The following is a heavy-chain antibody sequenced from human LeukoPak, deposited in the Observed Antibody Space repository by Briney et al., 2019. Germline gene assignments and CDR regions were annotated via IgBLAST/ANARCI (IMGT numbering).Heavy chain of an antibody. Sequence: GGSLRLSCAASGFTVSSNYMSWVRQAPGKGLEWVSVIYSGGSTYYADSVKGRFTISRDNSKNTLYLQMNSLRAEDTAVYYRAREVTITMVRGGSYFDYWGQGTLVTVSS. CDR2: IYSGGST. J-gene: IGHJ4*02. D-gene: IGHD3-10*01. CDR3: AREVTITMVRGGSYFDY. V-gene: IGHV3-66*01. CDR1: GFTVSSNY.